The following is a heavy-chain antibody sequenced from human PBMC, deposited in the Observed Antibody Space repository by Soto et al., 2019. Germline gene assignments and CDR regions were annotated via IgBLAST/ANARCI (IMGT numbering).Heavy chain of an antibody. CDR2: IYYSGST. CDR3: ARMAYGDYFXY. Sequence: SETLSLTCTVSGGSISSGGYYWSWIRQHPGKGLEWIGYIYYSGSTYYNPSLKSRVTTSVDTSKNQFSLKLSSVTAADTAVYYCARMAYGDYFXYWGQGTLVTVSS. D-gene: IGHD4-17*01. V-gene: IGHV4-31*03. CDR1: GGSISSGGYY. J-gene: IGHJ4*02.